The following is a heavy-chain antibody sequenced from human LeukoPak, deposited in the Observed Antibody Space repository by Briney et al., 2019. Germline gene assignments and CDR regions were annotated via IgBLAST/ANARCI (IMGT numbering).Heavy chain of an antibody. CDR1: GFTFSSYG. J-gene: IGHJ5*01. Sequence: GGSLRLSCAASGFTFSSYGRDWGGQAPGKGVEWVAVISYDGSNKCYADSVKGRFTISRDNAKNTVYLQMNSLRVDDTAIYYCTRAITYFYGSVTYDWFDSWGQGTRVTVSS. CDR3: TRAITYFYGSVTYDWFDS. V-gene: IGHV3-30*03. D-gene: IGHD3-10*01. CDR2: ISYDGSNK.